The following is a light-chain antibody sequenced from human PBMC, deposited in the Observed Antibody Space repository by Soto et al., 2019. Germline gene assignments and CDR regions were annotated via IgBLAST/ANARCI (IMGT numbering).Light chain of an antibody. CDR3: QQLNSYPLT. CDR2: AAS. J-gene: IGKJ4*01. CDR1: QGIRSN. Sequence: IKLTQSPSSLSASVGDRVTITCRASQGIRSNLAWYQQKPGKAPQLLIYAASTLQSGVPSRFSGSGSGTDFYLTIISLQPEDFTTYYCQQLNSYPLTFGGGTKVEIK. V-gene: IGKV1-9*01.